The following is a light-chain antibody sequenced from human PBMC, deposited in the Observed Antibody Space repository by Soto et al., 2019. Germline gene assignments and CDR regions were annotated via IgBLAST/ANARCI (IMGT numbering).Light chain of an antibody. CDR1: QSLLHSNGYNY. CDR2: LGS. Sequence: DIVMTQSPLSPPVTPGEPASISCRSSQSLLHSNGYNYLDWYLQKPGQSPQLLIYLGSNRASGVPDRFSGSGSGTDFTLKISRVEAEDVGVYYCMQALQTPWTFGQGTKVDI. J-gene: IGKJ1*01. V-gene: IGKV2-28*01. CDR3: MQALQTPWT.